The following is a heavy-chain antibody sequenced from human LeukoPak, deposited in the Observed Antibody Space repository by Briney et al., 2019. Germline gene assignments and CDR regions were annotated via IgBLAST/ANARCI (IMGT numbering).Heavy chain of an antibody. D-gene: IGHD3-22*01. Sequence: ASVKVSCKASGYTFTSYGISWVRQAPGQGLEWMGWISAYNGNTNYAQKFQGRVTMTEDTSTDTAYMELSSLRSEDTAVYYCATLPPEYYYDSSGYHNFDYWGQGTLVTVSS. CDR2: ISAYNGNT. V-gene: IGHV1-18*01. J-gene: IGHJ4*02. CDR1: GYTFTSYG. CDR3: ATLPPEYYYDSSGYHNFDY.